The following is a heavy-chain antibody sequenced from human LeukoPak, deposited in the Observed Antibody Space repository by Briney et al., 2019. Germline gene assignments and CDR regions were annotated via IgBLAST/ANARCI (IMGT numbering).Heavy chain of an antibody. V-gene: IGHV3-7*04. D-gene: IGHD1-26*01. CDR2: INQGGSGR. J-gene: IGHJ4*02. Sequence: PGGSLRLSCAASGGTFSNYWMSWVRRAPGKGMEWVANINQGGSGRYYVDSVKGRFTISRDNAKKSLYLQMDSLRAEDTAVYYCARDRNTRASDFWGQGILVVVSS. CDR3: ARDRNTRASDF. CDR1: GGTFSNYW.